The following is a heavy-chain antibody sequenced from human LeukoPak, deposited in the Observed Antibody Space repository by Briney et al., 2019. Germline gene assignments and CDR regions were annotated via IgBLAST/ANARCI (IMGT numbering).Heavy chain of an antibody. CDR3: ARIGAGSSRDY. Sequence: PGGSLRLSCAASGFTFSNFAMTWVRQAPGKGLEWVSSIVGSSSTYYADSLKGRFTISRDIAKNSLYLQMNSLRAEDTAVYYCARIGAGSSRDYWGQGTLVTVSS. CDR1: GFTFSNFA. CDR2: IVGSSST. V-gene: IGHV3-21*01. D-gene: IGHD6-13*01. J-gene: IGHJ4*02.